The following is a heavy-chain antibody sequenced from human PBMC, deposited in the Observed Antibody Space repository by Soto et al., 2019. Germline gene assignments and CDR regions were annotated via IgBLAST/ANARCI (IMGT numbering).Heavy chain of an antibody. CDR1: GASISGCY. CDR2: IYATGTT. J-gene: IGHJ5*02. V-gene: IGHV4-4*07. Sequence: SETLSLTCTVSGASISGCYWSWIRKSAGKGLEWIGRIYATGTTDYNPSLKSRVMMSVDTSKKQFSLKLRSVTAADTAVYYCVRDGTKTLRDWFDPWGQGISVTVSS. D-gene: IGHD1-1*01. CDR3: VRDGTKTLRDWFDP.